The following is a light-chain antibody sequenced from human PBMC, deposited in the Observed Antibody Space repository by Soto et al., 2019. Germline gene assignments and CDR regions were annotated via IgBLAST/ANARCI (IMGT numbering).Light chain of an antibody. CDR1: DRDIGDYNY. Sequence: QSALAQLASVSGSPGQSMTISCSGTDRDIGDYNYVSWYQQLPGRAPKLMIYEVSNRPSGVSNRFSASKSGNTASLTISGLQAEDEADYYCSSYTTRSTHVFGTGTKVTVL. V-gene: IGLV2-14*01. CDR3: SSYTTRSTHV. J-gene: IGLJ1*01. CDR2: EVS.